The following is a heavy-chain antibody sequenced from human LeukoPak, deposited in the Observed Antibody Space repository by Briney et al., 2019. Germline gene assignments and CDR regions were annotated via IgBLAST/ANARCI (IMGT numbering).Heavy chain of an antibody. Sequence: PSQTLSLTCTVSGGSISSGGYYWSWIRQHPGKGLEWIGYIYYGGSTYYNPSLKSRVTISVDTSKNQFSLKLSSVTAADTAVYYCARDHMVRGAALFDYWGQGTLVTVSS. D-gene: IGHD3-10*01. CDR3: ARDHMVRGAALFDY. CDR1: GGSISSGGYY. V-gene: IGHV4-31*03. J-gene: IGHJ4*02. CDR2: IYYGGST.